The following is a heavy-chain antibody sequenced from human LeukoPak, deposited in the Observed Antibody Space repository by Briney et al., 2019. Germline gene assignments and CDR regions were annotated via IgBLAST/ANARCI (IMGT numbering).Heavy chain of an antibody. Sequence: GGSLRLSCIASGLVFSNYGMSWVLQAPGKGLEWVSAISGSSGTTYYADSVKGRFTISRDNSKNTLYLQMNSLRAEDTAVYYCAKDGGAAAGLFDYWGQGTLVTVSS. J-gene: IGHJ4*02. CDR1: GLVFSNYG. CDR3: AKDGGAAAGLFDY. CDR2: ISGSSGTT. D-gene: IGHD6-13*01. V-gene: IGHV3-23*01.